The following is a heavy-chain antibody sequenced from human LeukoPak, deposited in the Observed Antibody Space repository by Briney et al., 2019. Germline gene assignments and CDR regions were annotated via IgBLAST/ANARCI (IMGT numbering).Heavy chain of an antibody. J-gene: IGHJ4*02. V-gene: IGHV3-23*01. Sequence: PGGSLSLSCTVSGFTFSCYAVSWVRRAPGEGLEWVSCIGSSGGTTSYADSVKGRFTISIDNPRNKLYMQMSSLRDEDTAVYYCAIMHRYYDGSGYWVQWGQGTLVTDSS. D-gene: IGHD3-22*01. CDR1: GFTFSCYA. CDR3: AIMHRYYDGSGYWVQ. CDR2: IGSSGGTT.